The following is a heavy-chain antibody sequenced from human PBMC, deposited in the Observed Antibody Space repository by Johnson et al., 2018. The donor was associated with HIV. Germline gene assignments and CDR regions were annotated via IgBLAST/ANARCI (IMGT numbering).Heavy chain of an antibody. J-gene: IGHJ3*02. V-gene: IGHV3-66*01. CDR3: ARDQSNCWNRGAFDI. CDR2: IYSGGST. Sequence: VQLVESGGGLVQPGGSLRLSCAASGFTFSSYAMHWVRQAPGKGLEWVSVIYSGGSTYYADSVKGRFTISRDNSKNTLYLHMNSLRAEDTAVYYCARDQSNCWNRGAFDIWGQGTVVTVSS. D-gene: IGHD1-1*01. CDR1: GFTFSSYA.